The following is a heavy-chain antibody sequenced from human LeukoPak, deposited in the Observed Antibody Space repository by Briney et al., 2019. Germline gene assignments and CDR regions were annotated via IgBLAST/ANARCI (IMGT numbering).Heavy chain of an antibody. D-gene: IGHD2-21*02. CDR3: ARDCCGGDCYPYAFDI. CDR2: IYTSGST. CDR1: GGSISSYY. Sequence: SETLSLTCTVSGGSISSYYWSWIRQPAGKGLEWIGRIYTSGSTNYNPSLKSQVTMSVDTSKNQFSLKLSSVTAADTAVYYCARDCCGGDCYPYAFDIWGQGTMVTVSS. V-gene: IGHV4-4*07. J-gene: IGHJ3*02.